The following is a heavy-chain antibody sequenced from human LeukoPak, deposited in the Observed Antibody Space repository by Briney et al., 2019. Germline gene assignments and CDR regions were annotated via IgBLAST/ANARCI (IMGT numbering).Heavy chain of an antibody. V-gene: IGHV4-59*01. D-gene: IGHD3-9*01. J-gene: IGHJ4*02. CDR1: GGSISSYY. CDR2: IYYSGST. Sequence: SETLSLTCTVSGGSISSYYWSWIRQPPGMGLEWIGYIYYSGSTNYNPSLKSRVTISVNTSKNQFSLKLSSVTAADTAVYYCARGHPVLRYFGYWGQGTLVTVSS. CDR3: ARGHPVLRYFGY.